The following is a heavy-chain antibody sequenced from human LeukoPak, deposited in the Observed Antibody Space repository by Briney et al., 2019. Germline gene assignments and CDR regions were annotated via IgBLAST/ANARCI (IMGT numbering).Heavy chain of an antibody. CDR3: AKDTGYYAMDV. V-gene: IGHV3-9*01. Sequence: GGSLRLSCAASGFSFDDFVMHWVRQAPGKGLEWVSAISWNSGSIDYEDSVKGRFIISRDNAKNSLYLQMNSLRPEDSALYYCAKDTGYYAMDVWGLGTTVTVSS. J-gene: IGHJ6*02. CDR1: GFSFDDFV. CDR2: ISWNSGSI.